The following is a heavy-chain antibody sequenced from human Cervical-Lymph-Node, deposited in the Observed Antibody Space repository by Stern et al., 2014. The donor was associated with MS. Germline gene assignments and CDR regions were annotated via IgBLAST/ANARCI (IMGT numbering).Heavy chain of an antibody. Sequence: VQLVESGGGVVPPGRSLRLCCAASGFTFSSYTMHWVRQAPGKGLEWVAVVSYDGNSKFYADSVKGRFTISRDNSKNTLFLQMNSLRTEDTAVYYCARDGRSVWGQGTLVTVSS. J-gene: IGHJ4*02. V-gene: IGHV3-30-3*01. CDR3: ARDGRSV. CDR1: GFTFSSYT. CDR2: VSYDGNSK.